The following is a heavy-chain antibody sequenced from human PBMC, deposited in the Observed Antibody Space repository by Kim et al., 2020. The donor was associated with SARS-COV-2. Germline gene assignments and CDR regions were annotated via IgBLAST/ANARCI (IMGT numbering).Heavy chain of an antibody. J-gene: IGHJ6*02. CDR3: AKVPGRGVVVAATPNYGMDV. CDR1: GFTFSSYG. Sequence: GGSLRLSCAASGFTFSSYGMHWVRQAPGKGLEWVAVISYDGSNKYYVDSVKGRFTISRDNSKNTLYLQMNSLRAEDTAVYYCAKVPGRGVVVAATPNYGMDVWGQGTTVTVSS. D-gene: IGHD2-15*01. CDR2: ISYDGSNK. V-gene: IGHV3-30*18.